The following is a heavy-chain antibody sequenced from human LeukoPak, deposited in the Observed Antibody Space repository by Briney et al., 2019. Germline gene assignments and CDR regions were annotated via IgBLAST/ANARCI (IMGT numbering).Heavy chain of an antibody. Sequence: SETLSLTCTVSGGSISSGSYYWSWIRQPAGKGLEWIGSIYYSGSTYYNPSLKSRVTISVDTSKNQFPLKLSSVTAADTAVYYCARAERGSRYFDLWGRGTLVTVSS. V-gene: IGHV4-39*06. CDR1: GGSISSGSYY. CDR3: ARAERGSRYFDL. CDR2: IYYSGST. J-gene: IGHJ2*01. D-gene: IGHD3-10*01.